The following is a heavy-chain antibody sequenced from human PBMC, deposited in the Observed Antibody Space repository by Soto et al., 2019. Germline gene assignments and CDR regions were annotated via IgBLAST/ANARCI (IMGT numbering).Heavy chain of an antibody. CDR2: IYTSGST. CDR3: ARDEWATRAPHVWFDP. J-gene: IGHJ5*02. D-gene: IGHD1-26*01. Sequence: QVQLQESGPGLVKPSETPSLTCTVSGGSISSYYWSWIRQPAGKGLEWIGRIYTSGSTNYNPSLKSRVTMSVDTSKNQFSLKLSSVTAADTAVYYCARDEWATRAPHVWFDPWGQGTLVTVSS. CDR1: GGSISSYY. V-gene: IGHV4-4*07.